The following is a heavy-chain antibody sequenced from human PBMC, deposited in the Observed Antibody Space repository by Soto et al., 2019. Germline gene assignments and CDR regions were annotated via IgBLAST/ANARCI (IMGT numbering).Heavy chain of an antibody. CDR3: ARDRSADRFVQYFQH. Sequence: GGSLRLSCAASGFIFTSYSMVWVRLGQGKGLEWVASISSGSDSIFYADSVKGRFTVSRDNAKNSLFLQMNTLRAEDTAVYFCARDRSADRFVQYFQHWGQGTQVTVSS. V-gene: IGHV3-21*01. CDR2: ISSGSDSI. CDR1: GFIFTSYS. J-gene: IGHJ1*01. D-gene: IGHD6-19*01.